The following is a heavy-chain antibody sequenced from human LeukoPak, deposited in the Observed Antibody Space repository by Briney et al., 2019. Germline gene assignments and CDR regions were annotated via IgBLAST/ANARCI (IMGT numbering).Heavy chain of an antibody. CDR3: ATITGTNIDGDHYYYMDV. J-gene: IGHJ6*03. D-gene: IGHD1-7*01. CDR2: IIPIFGTA. V-gene: IGHV1-69*05. CDR1: GGTFSSYA. Sequence: GASVKVSCKASGGTFSSYAISWVRQAPGQGLEWMGGIIPIFGTANYAQKFQGRVTITTDESTSTAYMELSSLRSEDTAVYYCATITGTNIDGDHYYYMDVWGKGTTVTVSS.